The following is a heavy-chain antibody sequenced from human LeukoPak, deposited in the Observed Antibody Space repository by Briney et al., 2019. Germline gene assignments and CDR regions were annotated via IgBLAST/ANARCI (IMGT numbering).Heavy chain of an antibody. D-gene: IGHD6-19*01. V-gene: IGHV3-53*01. J-gene: IGHJ4*02. CDR3: ARVISVAGYDY. CDR2: IYSGGST. CDR1: GFTVSSNY. Sequence: GGSLRLSCAASGFTVSSNYMSWVRQAPGKGLEWVSVIYSGGSTDYADSVKGRFTISRDNAKNSLYLQMNSLRAEDTAVYYCARVISVAGYDYWGQGTLVTVSS.